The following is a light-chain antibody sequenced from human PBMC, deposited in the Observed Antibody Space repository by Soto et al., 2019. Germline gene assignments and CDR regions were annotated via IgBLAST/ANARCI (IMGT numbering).Light chain of an antibody. V-gene: IGKV3-15*01. CDR1: QSVSSN. CDR2: GAS. Sequence: EIVMTQSPATLSVSPGERATLSCRASQSVSSNLAWYLQKPGQAPRLLIYGASTRATGIPARFGGSGSGTEFTLSISSLQSEDFAVYYCQQYNNWPPLTFGGGTKVEIK. J-gene: IGKJ4*01. CDR3: QQYNNWPPLT.